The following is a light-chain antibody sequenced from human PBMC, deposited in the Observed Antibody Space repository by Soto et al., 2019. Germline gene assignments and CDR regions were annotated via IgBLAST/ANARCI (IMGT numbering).Light chain of an antibody. Sequence: HSVLTQPASVSGSPGQSITISCTGTSSDVGGYNYVSWYQQHPGKAPKLMIYDVSNRPSGVSNRFSGSKSGNTASLTISGLQAEDEADYYCSSYTSSSTLYAVFGGGTKVTVL. J-gene: IGLJ2*01. CDR1: SSDVGGYNY. CDR3: SSYTSSSTLYAV. V-gene: IGLV2-14*01. CDR2: DVS.